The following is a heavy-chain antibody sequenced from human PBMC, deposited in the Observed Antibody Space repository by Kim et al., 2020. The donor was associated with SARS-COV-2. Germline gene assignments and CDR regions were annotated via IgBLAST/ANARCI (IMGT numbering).Heavy chain of an antibody. V-gene: IGHV4-31*02. CDR3: ARVKGTTLYYFDC. J-gene: IGHJ4*02. Sequence: NPSLKSRVTRSVDTAKNQFSLKLSSVTAADTAVYDCARVKGTTLYYFDCWGQGTLVTVSS. D-gene: IGHD4-17*01.